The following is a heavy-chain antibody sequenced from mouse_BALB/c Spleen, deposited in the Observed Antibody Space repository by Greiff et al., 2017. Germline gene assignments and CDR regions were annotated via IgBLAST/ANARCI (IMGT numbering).Heavy chain of an antibody. CDR3: ARKGYSYAMDY. CDR2: IYPGDGDT. Sequence: QVQLQQSGPELVKPGASVKISCKASGYAFSSSWMNWVKQRPGQGLEWIGRIYPGDGDTNYNGKFKGKATLTADKSSSTAYMQLSSLTSVDSAVYFCARKGYSYAMDYWGQGTSGTVSS. V-gene: IGHV1-82*01. J-gene: IGHJ4*01. D-gene: IGHD2-3*01. CDR1: GYAFSSSW.